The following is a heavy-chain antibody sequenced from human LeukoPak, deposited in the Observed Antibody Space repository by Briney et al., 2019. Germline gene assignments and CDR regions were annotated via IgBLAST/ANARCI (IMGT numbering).Heavy chain of an antibody. Sequence: ASVKVSCKASGYTFTGYYMHWVRQAPGQGLEWMGWINPNSGGTNYAQKFQGRVTTTRDTSISTAYMELSRLRSDDTAVYYCARVEWELLAPPSSGWAFDIWGQGTMVTVSS. D-gene: IGHD1-26*01. V-gene: IGHV1-2*02. CDR3: ARVEWELLAPPSSGWAFDI. CDR2: INPNSGGT. CDR1: GYTFTGYY. J-gene: IGHJ3*02.